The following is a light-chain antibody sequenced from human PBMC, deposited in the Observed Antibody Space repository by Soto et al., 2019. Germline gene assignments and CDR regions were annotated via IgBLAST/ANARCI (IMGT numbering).Light chain of an antibody. CDR3: QQSSNWWT. J-gene: IGKJ1*01. V-gene: IGKV3-11*01. CDR2: DAS. CDR1: QSVSY. Sequence: EIVLTQSPATLSLSPGERATLSCRASQSVSYLAWYQQKPGQAPRLLIYDASNRATDIPARFSGSGSGTDFTLTISSLELEDFAVYYCQQSSNWWTFGQGNMVESK.